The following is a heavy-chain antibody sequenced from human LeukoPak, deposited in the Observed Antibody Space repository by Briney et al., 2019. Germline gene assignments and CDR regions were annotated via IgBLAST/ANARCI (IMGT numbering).Heavy chain of an antibody. CDR2: INPSGGST. J-gene: IGHJ4*02. Sequence: ASAKVSCEASGYTFTSYYMHWVRQAPGQGLEWMGIINPSGGSTSYAQKFQGRVTMTRDMSTSTVYMELSSLRSEDTAVYYCARRFGYDSSGYYLVLDYWGQGTLVTVSS. CDR3: ARRFGYDSSGYYLVLDY. V-gene: IGHV1-46*01. D-gene: IGHD3-22*01. CDR1: GYTFTSYY.